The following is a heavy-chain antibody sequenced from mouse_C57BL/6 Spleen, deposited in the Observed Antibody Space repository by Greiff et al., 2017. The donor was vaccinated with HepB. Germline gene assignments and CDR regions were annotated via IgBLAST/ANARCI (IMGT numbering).Heavy chain of an antibody. J-gene: IGHJ2*01. CDR2: INPNNGGT. D-gene: IGHD2-3*01. V-gene: IGHV1-18*01. CDR3: ARRWLLRPYFDY. CDR1: GYTFTDYN. Sequence: VQLQQSGPELVKPGASVKIPCKASGYTFTDYNMDWVKQSHGKSLEWIGDINPNNGGTIYNQKFKGKATLTVDKSSSTAYMELRSLTSEDTAVYYCARRWLLRPYFDYWGQGTTLTVSS.